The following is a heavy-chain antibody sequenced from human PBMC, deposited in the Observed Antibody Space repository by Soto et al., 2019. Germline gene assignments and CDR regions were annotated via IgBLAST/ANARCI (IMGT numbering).Heavy chain of an antibody. J-gene: IGHJ6*02. Sequence: GASVKVSCKASGCTFSSYAISWVRQAPGQGLEWMGGIIPIFGTANYAQKFQGRVTITADESTSTAYMELSSLRSEDTAVYYCARDPPFGTYYYGSGSSLGPNYYGMDVWGQGTTVTVSS. CDR3: ARDPPFGTYYYGSGSSLGPNYYGMDV. V-gene: IGHV1-69*13. D-gene: IGHD3-10*01. CDR2: IIPIFGTA. CDR1: GCTFSSYA.